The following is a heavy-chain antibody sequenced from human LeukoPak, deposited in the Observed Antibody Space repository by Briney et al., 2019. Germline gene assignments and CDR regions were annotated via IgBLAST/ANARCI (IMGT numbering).Heavy chain of an antibody. CDR2: IKQDGSEK. CDR1: GFTFSTYS. Sequence: GGSLRLSCAASGFTFSTYSMSWVRQAPGKGLEWVANIKQDGSEKYYVDAVKGRFTISRDNAKTSLYLQMNSLRAEDTAVYYCARDLSGIAGYTYGRGIDYWGQGTLVTVSS. D-gene: IGHD5-18*01. CDR3: ARDLSGIAGYTYGRGIDY. J-gene: IGHJ4*02. V-gene: IGHV3-7*01.